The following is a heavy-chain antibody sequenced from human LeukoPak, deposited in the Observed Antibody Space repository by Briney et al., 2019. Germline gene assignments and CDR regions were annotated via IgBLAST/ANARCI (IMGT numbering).Heavy chain of an antibody. CDR3: ARAGSYDAFDI. CDR2: IYSGGST. Sequence: PGGSLRLSCAASGFSVNSNYMSWVRQAPGKGLEWVLVIYSGGSTYYADSVKGRFTISRHISKNTLYLQMNSLRAEDTAVYYCARAGSYDAFDIWGQGTMVTVSS. CDR1: GFSVNSNY. V-gene: IGHV3-53*04. J-gene: IGHJ3*02. D-gene: IGHD1-14*01.